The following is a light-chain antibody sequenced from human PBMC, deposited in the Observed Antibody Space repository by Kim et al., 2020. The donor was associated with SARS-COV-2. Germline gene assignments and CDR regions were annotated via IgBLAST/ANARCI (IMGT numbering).Light chain of an antibody. CDR1: SSDVGGYNY. J-gene: IGLJ2*01. CDR3: SSYTSSSTFFL. V-gene: IGLV2-14*04. Sequence: QSITISCTGTSSDVGGYNYVSWYQQHPGKAPKLMIYDVSKRPSGVSNRFSGSKSGNTASLTISGLQAEDEADYYCSSYTSSSTFFLFGGGTQLTVL. CDR2: DVS.